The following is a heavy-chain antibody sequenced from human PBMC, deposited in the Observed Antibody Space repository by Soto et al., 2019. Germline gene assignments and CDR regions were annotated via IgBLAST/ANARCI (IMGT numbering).Heavy chain of an antibody. V-gene: IGHV4-59*01. Sequence: SETLSLTCTVSAGSITTSYWSWIRQPLGKALEWIGYISYRGSTNYNPSLKSRLSISIDTSKSQISLKLTPMTTADTAVYYCASSGIVGREVNTWFDPWGQGTLVTVSS. CDR2: ISYRGST. CDR3: ASSGIVGREVNTWFDP. J-gene: IGHJ5*02. CDR1: AGSITTSY. D-gene: IGHD3-22*01.